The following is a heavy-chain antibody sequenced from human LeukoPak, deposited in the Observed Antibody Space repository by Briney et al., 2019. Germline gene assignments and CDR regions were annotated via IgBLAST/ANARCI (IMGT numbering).Heavy chain of an antibody. CDR2: IYYSGTT. J-gene: IGHJ4*02. Sequence: SETLSLTCTVSGGSMSSYRWSWIRQPPGKGLEWIAYIYYSGTTNCNPSLKSRVTTSVDTSKNQFSLKLSSVTAADTAVYYCARVNLEMAAVDYWGQGTLVTVSS. CDR3: ARVNLEMAAVDY. V-gene: IGHV4-59*01. CDR1: GGSMSSYR. D-gene: IGHD5-24*01.